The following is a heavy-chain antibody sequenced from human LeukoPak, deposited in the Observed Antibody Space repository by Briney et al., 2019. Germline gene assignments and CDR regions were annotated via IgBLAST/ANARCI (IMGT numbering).Heavy chain of an antibody. CDR1: GFTFSTYN. V-gene: IGHV3-21*01. Sequence: PGGSLRLSCAASGFTFSTYNVNWVRQAPGKGLEWVSSISGSSSYIYYADSVKGRFTISRDNAENSLYLQMDSLRADDTAVYYCATGVFASGTYWGQGTLVTVSS. J-gene: IGHJ4*02. D-gene: IGHD3-10*01. CDR3: ATGVFASGTY. CDR2: ISGSSSYI.